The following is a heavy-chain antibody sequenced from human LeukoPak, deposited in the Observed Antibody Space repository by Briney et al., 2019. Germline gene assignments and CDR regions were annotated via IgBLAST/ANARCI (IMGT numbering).Heavy chain of an antibody. CDR2: MNPNNGNT. D-gene: IGHD3-10*01. Sequence: ASVKVSCKASGYTFTSYDINWVRQATGQGLEWMGWMNPNNGNTDYAQKFQGRVTLTRNTSISTAYMELSSLRSDDTAVYYCARGTEYYYGSGSYSPWGQGTLVTVSS. CDR1: GYTFTSYD. V-gene: IGHV1-8*01. CDR3: ARGTEYYYGSGSYSP. J-gene: IGHJ4*02.